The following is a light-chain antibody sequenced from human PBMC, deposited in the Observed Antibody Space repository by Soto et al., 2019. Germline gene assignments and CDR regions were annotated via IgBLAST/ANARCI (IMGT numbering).Light chain of an antibody. Sequence: QSALTQPASVSGSPGQSITISCTGTSSDVGSYNLVSWYQQHPGKAPKLIIYEVSKRPSGVSNRFSGSKSGNTASLTISGIQAEEEADYYCCSYESSSTGDVFGGGTQVTVL. J-gene: IGLJ7*01. CDR1: SSDVGSYNL. V-gene: IGLV2-23*02. CDR3: CSYESSSTGDV. CDR2: EVS.